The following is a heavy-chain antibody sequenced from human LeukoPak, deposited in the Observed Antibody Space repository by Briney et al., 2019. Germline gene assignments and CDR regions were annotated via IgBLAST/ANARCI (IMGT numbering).Heavy chain of an antibody. Sequence: GGSLRLSCAASGFTFSTYAMTWVRQAPGKGLEWVSSISGSGGNTYYADSVKGRFTISRDNSRNTLYVQMNSLRAEDTAVYYCAKDRTHSYASGYYYFGLDVWGQGTTVTVSS. J-gene: IGHJ6*02. D-gene: IGHD3-10*01. CDR1: GFTFSTYA. CDR2: ISGSGGNT. CDR3: AKDRTHSYASGYYYFGLDV. V-gene: IGHV3-23*01.